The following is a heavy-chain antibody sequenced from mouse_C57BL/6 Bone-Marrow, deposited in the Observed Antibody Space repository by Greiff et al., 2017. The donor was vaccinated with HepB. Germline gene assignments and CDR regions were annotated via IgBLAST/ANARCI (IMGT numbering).Heavy chain of an antibody. Sequence: VQLQQSGAELARPGASVKLSCKASGYTFTSYGISWVKQRTGQGLEWIGEIYPRSGNTYYNEKFKGKATLTADKSSSTAYMELRSLKSEDSAVYFCARFAYWGQGTLVTVSA. CDR2: IYPRSGNT. CDR1: GYTFTSYG. CDR3: ARFAY. V-gene: IGHV1-81*01. J-gene: IGHJ3*01.